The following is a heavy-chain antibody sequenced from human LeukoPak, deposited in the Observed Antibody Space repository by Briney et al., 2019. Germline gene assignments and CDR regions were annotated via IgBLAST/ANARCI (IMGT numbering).Heavy chain of an antibody. J-gene: IGHJ5*02. D-gene: IGHD3-10*01. V-gene: IGHV4-59*01. CDR3: ARGPIRRNWFDP. Sequence: SETLSLTCTVSGGSIGTYYWGWVRQPPGKGLEWIGYIYYSGSTNYNPSLKSRVTISVDTSKNQFSLKLSSVTAADTAVYYCARGPIRRNWFDPWGQGTLATVSS. CDR1: GGSIGTYY. CDR2: IYYSGST.